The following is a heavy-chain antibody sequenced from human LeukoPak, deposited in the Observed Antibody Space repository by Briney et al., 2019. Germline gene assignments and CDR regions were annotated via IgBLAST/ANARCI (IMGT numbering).Heavy chain of an antibody. CDR2: IKQDGGEK. CDR1: GFTFSGYW. J-gene: IGHJ6*04. V-gene: IGHV3-7*01. Sequence: GGSLRLSCAASGFTFSGYWMSWLRQAPGKGLEWVANIKQDGGEKYYVDSMKGRFTISRDNAKNSLYLQMNSLRAEDTAEYYCARDRGFGQADVWGKGTTVTVSS. CDR3: ARDRGFGQADV. D-gene: IGHD3-10*01.